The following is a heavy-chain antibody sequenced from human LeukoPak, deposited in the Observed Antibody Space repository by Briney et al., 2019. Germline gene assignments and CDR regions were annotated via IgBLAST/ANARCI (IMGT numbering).Heavy chain of an antibody. CDR2: ISSSSSTI. CDR3: ARTSGAIGLSFDY. J-gene: IGHJ4*02. V-gene: IGHV3-48*01. Sequence: PGGSLRLSCAASGFTFSSYSMNWVRQAPGKGLEWVSYISSSSSTIYYADSVKGRFTISRDNAKNSLYLQMNSLRAEDTAVYYCARTSGAIGLSFDYWGQGTLVTVS. D-gene: IGHD3-16*02. CDR1: GFTFSSYS.